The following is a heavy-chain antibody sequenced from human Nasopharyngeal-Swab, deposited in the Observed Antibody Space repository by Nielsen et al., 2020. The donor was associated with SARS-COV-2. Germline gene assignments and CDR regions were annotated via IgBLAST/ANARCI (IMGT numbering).Heavy chain of an antibody. CDR3: TTWAIGDAFDI. Sequence: GESLKISCAVSGITLRNVWMSWVRQAPGKGLEWVGHIKSDIDGGTTDHAAAVKGRFSISRDDSKNTLYLEMNSLKIEDTAVYFCTTWAIGDAFDIWGQGTMVTVSS. D-gene: IGHD2-21*01. J-gene: IGHJ3*02. V-gene: IGHV3-15*01. CDR1: GITLRNVW. CDR2: IKSDIDGGTT.